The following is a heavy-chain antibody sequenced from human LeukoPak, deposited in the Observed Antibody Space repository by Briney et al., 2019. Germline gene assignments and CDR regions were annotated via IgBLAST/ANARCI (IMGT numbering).Heavy chain of an antibody. D-gene: IGHD6-19*01. V-gene: IGHV3-9*01. Sequence: PGGSLRLSCAASGFTFDDYAMHWVRQAPGKGLEWVSGIGWNSGGIGYADSVKGRFTISRDNAKNSLYLQMNSLRAEDTALYYCAMTNIAVAGMDYWGQGTLVTVSS. CDR2: IGWNSGGI. CDR3: AMTNIAVAGMDY. J-gene: IGHJ4*02. CDR1: GFTFDDYA.